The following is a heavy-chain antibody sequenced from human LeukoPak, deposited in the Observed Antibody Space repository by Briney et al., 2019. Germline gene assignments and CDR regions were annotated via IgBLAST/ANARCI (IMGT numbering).Heavy chain of an antibody. D-gene: IGHD3-22*01. Sequence: PGGSLRLSCAASGFTFSSYEMNWVRQAPGKGPEWVSYVSSSGSTICYADSVKGRFTISRDNAKNSLYLQMNSLRAEDTAVYYCERERYDSSGIFDYWGQGTLVTVSS. CDR1: GFTFSSYE. CDR3: ERERYDSSGIFDY. V-gene: IGHV3-48*03. J-gene: IGHJ4*02. CDR2: VSSSGSTI.